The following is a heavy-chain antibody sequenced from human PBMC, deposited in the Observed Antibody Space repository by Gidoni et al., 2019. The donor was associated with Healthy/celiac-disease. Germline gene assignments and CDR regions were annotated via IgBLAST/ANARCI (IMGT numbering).Heavy chain of an antibody. Sequence: QLQLQESGPGLVKPSETLSLTCTVSGGSISTSSYSWGWIRQPPGKGLEWIGSIYYSGSTYYNPSLKSRVTISVDTSKNQFSLKLSSVTAADTAVYFCARALFGVVRTLNWFDPWGQGTLVTVSS. V-gene: IGHV4-39*01. D-gene: IGHD3-3*01. CDR1: GGSISTSSYS. CDR3: ARALFGVVRTLNWFDP. CDR2: IYYSGST. J-gene: IGHJ5*02.